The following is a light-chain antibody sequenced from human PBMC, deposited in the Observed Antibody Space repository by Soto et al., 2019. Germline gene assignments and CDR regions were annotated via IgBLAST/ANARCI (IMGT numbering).Light chain of an antibody. Sequence: EIVMTQSPATLSVSPGERATLSCRASQSVSGNLAWYQQKPGHAPRLLIYGASTRATGIPARFSGSGSGTEFTLTISSLQSEDFAVYYCQPYNNWPPITFGQGTRLEIK. V-gene: IGKV3-15*01. J-gene: IGKJ5*01. CDR3: QPYNNWPPIT. CDR2: GAS. CDR1: QSVSGN.